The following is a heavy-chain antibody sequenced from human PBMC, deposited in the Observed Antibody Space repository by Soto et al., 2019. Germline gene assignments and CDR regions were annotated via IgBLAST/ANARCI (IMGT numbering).Heavy chain of an antibody. CDR2: ISGSGSNT. Sequence: EVQLLESGGGLVQPGGSLRLSCAVSGFSLSNYAMSWVRQAPGKGLEWVSAISGSGSNTYYTDSVKGRFTVSRDKSKTTLFLQMNNLRAEDTAVYYCSNGGITLVRGSFDYWGQGALVTVYS. CDR3: SNGGITLVRGSFDY. D-gene: IGHD3-10*01. J-gene: IGHJ4*02. V-gene: IGHV3-23*01. CDR1: GFSLSNYA.